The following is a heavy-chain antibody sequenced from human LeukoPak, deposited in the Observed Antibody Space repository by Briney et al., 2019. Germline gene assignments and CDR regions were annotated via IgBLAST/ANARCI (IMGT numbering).Heavy chain of an antibody. CDR2: INPNSGGT. Sequence: ASVKVSCKASGYTFAGYYMHWVRQAPGQGLEWMGWINPNSGGTNYAQRFQGRVTMTRDTSISTAYMELSRLRSDDTAVYYCASSGGYYDSSGLDYWGQGTLVTVSS. CDR3: ASSGGYYDSSGLDY. CDR1: GYTFAGYY. D-gene: IGHD3-22*01. J-gene: IGHJ4*02. V-gene: IGHV1-2*02.